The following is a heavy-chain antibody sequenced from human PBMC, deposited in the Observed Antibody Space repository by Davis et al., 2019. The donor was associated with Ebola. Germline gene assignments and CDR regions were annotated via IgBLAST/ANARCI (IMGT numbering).Heavy chain of an antibody. CDR3: AKDLHSSTWYNYCDN. Sequence: GGSLRLSCAASGFTFSNYAMSWVRQGPGKGLEWVSTMSGSGSSGDTRYAGSVKGRFTISRDNSKNKLYLQMNSLGAEDTAVYYCAKDLHSSTWYNYCDNWGQGTLVTVSS. D-gene: IGHD6-13*01. V-gene: IGHV3-23*01. J-gene: IGHJ4*02. CDR1: GFTFSNYA. CDR2: MSGSGSSGDT.